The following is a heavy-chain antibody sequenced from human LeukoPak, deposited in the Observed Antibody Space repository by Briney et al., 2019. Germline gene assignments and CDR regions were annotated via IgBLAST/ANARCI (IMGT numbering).Heavy chain of an antibody. CDR2: MNPNSGNT. J-gene: IGHJ5*02. V-gene: IGHV1-8*03. D-gene: IGHD3-22*01. CDR3: ARGLDVYYYDSSGYYDXXFDP. Sequence: GASVKVSCKASGYTFTSYDINWVRQATGQGLEWMGWMNPNSGNTGYAQKFQGRVTITRNTSISTAYMELSSLRSEDTAVYYCARGLDVYYYDSSGYYDXXFDPXXQGXLVTVX. CDR1: GYTFTSYD.